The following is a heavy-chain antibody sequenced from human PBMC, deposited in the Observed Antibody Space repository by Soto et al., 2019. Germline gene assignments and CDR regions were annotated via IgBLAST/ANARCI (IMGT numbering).Heavy chain of an antibody. Sequence: PGGSLRLSCAASGFTFSDYYMSWIRQTPGKGQEWIGYSSNSGSFTRYADSVKGRFSISRDNAKNSLYLQINSLRGEDTAIYYCVRSGDNYNLLDFWGQGTPVTVSS. CDR1: GFTFSDYY. J-gene: IGHJ4*02. V-gene: IGHV3-11*06. D-gene: IGHD1-1*01. CDR3: VRSGDNYNLLDF. CDR2: SSNSGSFT.